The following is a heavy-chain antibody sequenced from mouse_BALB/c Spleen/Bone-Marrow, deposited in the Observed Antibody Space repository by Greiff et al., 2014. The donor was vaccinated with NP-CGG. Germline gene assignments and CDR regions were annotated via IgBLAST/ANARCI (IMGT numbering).Heavy chain of an antibody. V-gene: IGHV2-5*01. J-gene: IGHJ4*01. CDR2: IVRSGST. CDR3: AKKGGDDVSSYYAMDY. D-gene: IGHD1-1*01. Sequence: VQLQESGPGRVQPSQSLSITCTVSGFSLRNQDLHWVRPSPPTLTPPLGMIVRSGSTDYNAAFMSRLSITKDNSKSQVFFKMNTLQADDTAIYYCAKKGGDDVSSYYAMDYWGQGTSVTVSS. CDR1: GFSLRNQD.